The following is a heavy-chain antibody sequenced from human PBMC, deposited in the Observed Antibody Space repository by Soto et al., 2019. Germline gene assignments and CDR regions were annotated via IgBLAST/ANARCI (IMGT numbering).Heavy chain of an antibody. Sequence: QVQLVQSGAEEKKPGSSVKVSCKASGGTFSSYAISWVRQTPGQGLEWMGGIIPIFGTANYAQKFQGRVTITADESTSTAYMELSSLRSEDTAVYYCASRALGQQLDLFDYDGMDGWGQGTKVTVS. CDR1: GGTFSSYA. CDR2: IIPIFGTA. V-gene: IGHV1-69*12. D-gene: IGHD6-13*01. J-gene: IGHJ6*02. CDR3: ASRALGQQLDLFDYDGMDG.